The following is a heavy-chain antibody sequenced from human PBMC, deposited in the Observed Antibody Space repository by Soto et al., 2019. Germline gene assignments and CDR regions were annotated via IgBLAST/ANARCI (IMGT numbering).Heavy chain of an antibody. CDR3: AREHYSGNYGVLDY. J-gene: IGHJ4*02. Sequence: QVHLVQSGTEVEKPGASVMVSCKASGYSFTSYSIHWVRQAPGQRLEWMGWINAANGNTKYSQKSQGRVTITTDTSASTTYMELSSLRSEDTAVYYCAREHYSGNYGVLDYWGQGTLVTVSS. CDR1: GYSFTSYS. CDR2: INAANGNT. V-gene: IGHV1-3*01. D-gene: IGHD1-26*01.